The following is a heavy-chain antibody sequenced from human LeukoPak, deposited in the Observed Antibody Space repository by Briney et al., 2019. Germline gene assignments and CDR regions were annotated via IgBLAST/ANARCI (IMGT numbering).Heavy chain of an antibody. V-gene: IGHV1-8*01. D-gene: IGHD3-9*01. J-gene: IGHJ6*02. CDR1: GYTFTSYD. CDR2: MNPNSGNT. CDR3: ARGRPARYFDWFPINYYYYGMDV. Sequence: ASVKVSCKASGYTFTSYDINWVRQATGQGLEWMGWMNPNSGNTGYAQKFQGRVTMTRNTSISTAYMELSSLGPEDTAVYYCARGRPARYFDWFPINYYYYGMDVWGQGTTVTVSS.